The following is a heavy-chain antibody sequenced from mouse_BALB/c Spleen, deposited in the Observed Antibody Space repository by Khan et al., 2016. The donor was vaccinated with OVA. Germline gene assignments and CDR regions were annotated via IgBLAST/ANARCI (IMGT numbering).Heavy chain of an antibody. J-gene: IGHJ1*01. CDR3: ARGASYWYFDV. CDR2: INTYTGEP. CDR1: AYTFTNYG. Sequence: QIQLVQSGPELKKPGETVKISCKASAYTFTNYGMNWVKQAPGKGLKWMGWINTYTGEPTYTDDFKGRFAFSLETSASTAYLQINNLINEDMATYCCARGASYWYFDVWGAGTTVTVSS. V-gene: IGHV9-1*02.